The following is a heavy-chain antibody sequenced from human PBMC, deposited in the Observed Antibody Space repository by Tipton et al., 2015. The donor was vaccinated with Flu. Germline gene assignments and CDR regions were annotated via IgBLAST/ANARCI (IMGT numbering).Heavy chain of an antibody. CDR3: VRHEMVSARLKQDVFGSGYFHH. J-gene: IGHJ1*01. Sequence: TLSLTCTVSGGSISTYYWSWIRQSPGKGLEWIGSMYDSGSTNFHPSLRGRVTISVDTSKNQFSLSVSSVTATDTAVYYCVRHEMVSARLKQDVFGSGYFHHWGQGTLVTVSS. CDR2: MYDSGST. CDR1: GGSISTYY. D-gene: IGHD6-6*01. V-gene: IGHV4-59*08.